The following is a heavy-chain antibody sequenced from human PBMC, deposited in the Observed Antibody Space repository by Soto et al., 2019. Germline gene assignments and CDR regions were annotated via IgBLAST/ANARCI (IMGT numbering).Heavy chain of an antibody. Sequence: SETLSLTCTVSGGSLSTYYWSWIRQPPGKGLEWIGYIYSSGGAKYNPSLKSRVTISVDTSRNEFSLKLRYVTAAYTPLSYGGSVGRYSSGSYAKDVDYWGNGNMVTVFS. CDR2: IYSSGGA. D-gene: IGHD6-19*01. J-gene: IGHJ4*01. V-gene: IGHV4-59*01. CDR3: GSVGRYSSGSYAKDVDY. CDR1: GGSLSTYY.